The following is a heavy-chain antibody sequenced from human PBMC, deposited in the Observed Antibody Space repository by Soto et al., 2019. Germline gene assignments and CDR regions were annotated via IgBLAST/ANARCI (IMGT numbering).Heavy chain of an antibody. Sequence: GESLKISCQASGYSFSNFWIAWVRQMPGEGLEWLGIIYPDDSDTRYSPSFLGQVTISADKSIKTTYLQWSSLKASDTAVYFCASSVLVTSTMNYFDLWGQGTLVTVSS. CDR2: IYPDDSDT. CDR3: ASSVLVTSTMNYFDL. V-gene: IGHV5-51*01. J-gene: IGHJ4*02. D-gene: IGHD2-8*02. CDR1: GYSFSNFW.